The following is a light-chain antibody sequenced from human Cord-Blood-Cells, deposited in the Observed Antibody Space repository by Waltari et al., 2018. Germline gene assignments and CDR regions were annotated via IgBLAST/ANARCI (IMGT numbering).Light chain of an antibody. V-gene: IGKV2-30*01. J-gene: IGKJ2*01. CDR1: QSLVYSDGNTY. Sequence: DVVMTPSPLSLPVTLGQPASITCRSSQSLVYSDGNTYLNWFQQRPDQSPRRLIYKVSNRDSGVPDRFSGSGSRTDFTLKISRVEAEDVGVYYCMQGTHWPPGTFGQGTKLEIK. CDR2: KVS. CDR3: MQGTHWPPGT.